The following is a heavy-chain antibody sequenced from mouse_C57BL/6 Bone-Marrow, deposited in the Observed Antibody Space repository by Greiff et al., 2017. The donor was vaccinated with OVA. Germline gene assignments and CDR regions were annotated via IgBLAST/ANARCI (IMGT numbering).Heavy chain of an antibody. CDR1: GYTFTSYW. J-gene: IGHJ2*01. V-gene: IGHV1-59*01. D-gene: IGHD2-2*01. CDR3: ARREGYGYDGSDY. CDR2: IDPSDSYT. Sequence: VKLQQPGAELVRPGTSVKLSCKASGYTFTSYWMHWVKQRPGQGLEWIGVIDPSDSYTNYNQKFKGKATLTVDTSSSTAYMQLSSLTSEDSAVYYCARREGYGYDGSDYWGQGTTLTVSS.